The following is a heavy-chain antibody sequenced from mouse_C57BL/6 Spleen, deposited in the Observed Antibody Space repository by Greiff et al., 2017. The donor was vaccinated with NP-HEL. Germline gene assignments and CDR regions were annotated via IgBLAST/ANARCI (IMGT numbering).Heavy chain of an antibody. CDR2: IYPGDGDT. CDR3: ARNYYGSPAY. Sequence: QVQLQQSGPELVKPGASVKISCKASGYAFSSSWMNWVKQRPGKGLEWIGRIYPGDGDTNYNGKFKGKATLTADKSSSTAYMQLSSLTSEDSAVYFCARNYYGSPAYWGQGTLVTVSA. J-gene: IGHJ3*01. V-gene: IGHV1-82*01. D-gene: IGHD1-1*01. CDR1: GYAFSSSW.